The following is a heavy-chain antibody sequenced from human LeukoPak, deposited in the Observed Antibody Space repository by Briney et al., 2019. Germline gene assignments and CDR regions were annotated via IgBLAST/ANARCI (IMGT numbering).Heavy chain of an antibody. Sequence: ASVKVSCKTSGYTFTGYYMHWVRQAPGQGLEWMGRMNPNGGGTTFAQKFQGRVTLTRDTSISTAYMDLSSLRSDDTAVYYCARAQRDYDILTGYYAPYLDHWGQGALVTVSS. CDR3: ARAQRDYDILTGYYAPYLDH. CDR1: GYTFTGYY. J-gene: IGHJ4*02. CDR2: MNPNGGGT. D-gene: IGHD3-9*01. V-gene: IGHV1-2*06.